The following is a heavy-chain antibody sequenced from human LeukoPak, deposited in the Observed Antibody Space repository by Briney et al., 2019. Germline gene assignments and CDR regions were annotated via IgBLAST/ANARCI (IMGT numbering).Heavy chain of an antibody. D-gene: IGHD4-17*01. Sequence: ASVKVSRKVSGYTLSDLAMHWVRQAPGKGREWMGGLDPEDGEAIYAQPLQGRVTMTEDTSSDTAYMVLSSLRSEDTAVYYCATRNFGDYGAFDIWGQGTMVTVSS. CDR1: GYTLSDLA. J-gene: IGHJ3*02. V-gene: IGHV1-24*01. CDR2: LDPEDGEA. CDR3: ATRNFGDYGAFDI.